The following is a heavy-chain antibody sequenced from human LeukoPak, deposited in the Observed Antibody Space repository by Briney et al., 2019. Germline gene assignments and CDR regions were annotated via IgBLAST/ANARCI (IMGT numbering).Heavy chain of an antibody. CDR1: GYTFTSYA. CDR2: INAGNGNT. V-gene: IGHV1-3*03. J-gene: IGHJ4*02. Sequence: ASVKVSCKASGYTFTSYAMHWVRQAPGQRLEWMGWINAGNGNTKYSQEFQGRVTITRDTSASTAYMELSSLRSEDMAVYYCARDQGICSGGSCYNFDYWGQGTLVTVSS. CDR3: ARDQGICSGGSCYNFDY. D-gene: IGHD2-15*01.